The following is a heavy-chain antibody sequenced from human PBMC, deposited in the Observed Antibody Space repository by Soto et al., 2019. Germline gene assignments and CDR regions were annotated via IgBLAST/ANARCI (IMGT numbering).Heavy chain of an antibody. CDR3: AKDPYDSSGYYYADY. CDR2: ITFSSSTT. V-gene: IGHV3-48*01. J-gene: IGHJ4*02. CDR1: GFTFSTYS. D-gene: IGHD3-22*01. Sequence: LRLSCAASGFTFSTYSMNWVRQAPGKGLEWIAYITFSSSTTYYADSVKGRFTISRDNSKNTLYLQMDSLRAEDTAVYYCAKDPYDSSGYYYADYWGQGTLVTVSS.